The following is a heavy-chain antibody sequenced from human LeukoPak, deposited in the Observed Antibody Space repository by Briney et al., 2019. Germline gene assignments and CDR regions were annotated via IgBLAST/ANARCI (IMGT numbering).Heavy chain of an antibody. Sequence: ASVKVSCKASGYTFTGYYMHWVRQAPGQGLEWMGWINPNSGGTNYAQKFQGRVTMTRDTSISTAYMELSRLRSDDTAVYYCARGRGGDCKNSPCRWFDPWGQGTLVTVSS. V-gene: IGHV1-2*02. D-gene: IGHD2-21*02. CDR2: INPNSGGT. CDR1: GYTFTGYY. J-gene: IGHJ5*02. CDR3: ARGRGGDCKNSPCRWFDP.